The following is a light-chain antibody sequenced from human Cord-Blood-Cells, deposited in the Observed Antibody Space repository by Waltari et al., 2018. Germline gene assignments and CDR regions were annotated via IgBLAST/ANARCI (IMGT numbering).Light chain of an antibody. CDR3: QQYNNRPPIT. Sequence: EIVMTQSPATLSVSPGERATLSCRASLSVSSNLAWYQQKPGRAPRLLIYGASIRATGIPARFSGSGSGTTVTLPISSRQSQDFVVYYCQQYNNRPPITFGQGTRLEIK. J-gene: IGKJ5*01. V-gene: IGKV3-15*01. CDR2: GAS. CDR1: LSVSSN.